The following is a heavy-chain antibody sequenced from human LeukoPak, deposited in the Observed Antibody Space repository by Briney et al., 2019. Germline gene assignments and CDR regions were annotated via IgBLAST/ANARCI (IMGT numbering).Heavy chain of an antibody. Sequence: GGSLRLSCAASGFTFSSYSTNWVRQAPGKGLEWVSSISSSSSYIYYADSVKGRFTISRDNAKNSLYLQMNSLRAEDTAVYYCARGPPDLGYCSSTSCYAWVYWGQGTLVTVSS. CDR3: ARGPPDLGYCSSTSCYAWVY. CDR2: ISSSSSYI. J-gene: IGHJ4*02. CDR1: GFTFSSYS. D-gene: IGHD2-2*01. V-gene: IGHV3-21*01.